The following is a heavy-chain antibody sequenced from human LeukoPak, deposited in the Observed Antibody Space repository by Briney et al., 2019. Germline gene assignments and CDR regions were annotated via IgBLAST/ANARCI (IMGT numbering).Heavy chain of an antibody. J-gene: IGHJ6*02. V-gene: IGHV4-39*01. CDR2: IYSSGGT. Sequence: PSETLSLTCTVSGGSINSSISHWAWIHQPPGKGLEWIGTIYSSGGTHYNPSLKSRVTISVDTSKKQFSLKLTSVTVADTAVYYCARLSRGAFFYYGLDVWGQGTTVTVS. CDR3: ARLSRGAFFYYGLDV. CDR1: GGSINSSISH.